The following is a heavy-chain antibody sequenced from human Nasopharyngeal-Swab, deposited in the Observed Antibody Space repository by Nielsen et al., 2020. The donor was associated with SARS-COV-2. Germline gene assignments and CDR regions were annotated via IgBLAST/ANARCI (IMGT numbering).Heavy chain of an antibody. Sequence: GGSLRLSCAASGFTFTTYSMTWVRQAPGQGLEWVANVKQDGGEKFYLDSVKGRFTISRDNAKSSLYLQMISLRAEDTAVYYCVRDESGAFDIWGQGTMVTVSS. D-gene: IGHD3-10*01. V-gene: IGHV3-7*01. CDR3: VRDESGAFDI. J-gene: IGHJ3*02. CDR1: GFTFTTYS. CDR2: VKQDGGEK.